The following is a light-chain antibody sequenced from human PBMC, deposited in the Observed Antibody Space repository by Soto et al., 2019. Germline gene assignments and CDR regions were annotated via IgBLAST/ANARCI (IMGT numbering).Light chain of an antibody. J-gene: IGKJ5*01. CDR1: QSFRGL. Sequence: VFKKSPVTLSLSPGERATLSCRASQSFRGLLAWYQQKPDQAPRLLIYDAYNRATGIPARFSGSGSGTDFTLTISSLEPEDFAVYYCQQRSNWPPITFGQGTRLEIK. V-gene: IGKV3-11*01. CDR3: QQRSNWPPIT. CDR2: DAY.